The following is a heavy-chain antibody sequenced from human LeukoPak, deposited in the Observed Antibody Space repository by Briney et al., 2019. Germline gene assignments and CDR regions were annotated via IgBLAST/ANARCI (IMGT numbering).Heavy chain of an antibody. V-gene: IGHV3-33*06. D-gene: IGHD1-26*01. CDR2: IWFDGSNK. J-gene: IGHJ4*02. CDR3: AKHAAVGDYFDS. CDR1: GFTFSSHG. Sequence: GGSLRLSCEASGFTFSSHGMHWVRQAPGKGLEWVAVIWFDGSNKYYADSVKGRFTISRDNSKNTLNLQMSSLRAEETAVYYCAKHAAVGDYFDSWGQGTLVTVSS.